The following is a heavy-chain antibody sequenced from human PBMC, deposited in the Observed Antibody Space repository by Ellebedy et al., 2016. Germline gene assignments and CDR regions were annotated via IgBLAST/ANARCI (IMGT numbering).Heavy chain of an antibody. V-gene: IGHV4-30-4*01. J-gene: IGHJ6*03. CDR3: ARGVIVVVPAASGHYMDV. CDR2: IYYSGST. D-gene: IGHD2-2*01. CDR1: GGSISSGSYY. Sequence: SETLSLXXTVSGGSISSGSYYWSWIRQPPGKGLEWIGYIYYSGSTHYNPSLKSRVTISVDTSKNQFSLKLSSVTAADTAVYYCARGVIVVVPAASGHYMDVWGKGTTVTVSS.